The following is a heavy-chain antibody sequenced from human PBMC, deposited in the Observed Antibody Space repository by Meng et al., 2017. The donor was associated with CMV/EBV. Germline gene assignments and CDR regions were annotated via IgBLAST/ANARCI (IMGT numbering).Heavy chain of an antibody. CDR1: GFTFSSYA. J-gene: IGHJ3*02. D-gene: IGHD3-9*01. Sequence: GESLKISCAASGFTFSSYAMSWVRQAPGKGLEWVSVIYSGGSSTYYADSVKGRFTISRDNSKNSLYLQMNSLRAEDTAVYYCARDSQYYDILTGYSRFYAFDIWGQGTMVTVSS. V-gene: IGHV3-23*03. CDR2: IYSGGSST. CDR3: ARDSQYYDILTGYSRFYAFDI.